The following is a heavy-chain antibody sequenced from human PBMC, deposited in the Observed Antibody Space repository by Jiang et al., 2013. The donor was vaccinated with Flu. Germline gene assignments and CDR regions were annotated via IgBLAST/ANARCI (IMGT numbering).Heavy chain of an antibody. J-gene: IGHJ5*02. CDR1: GASISSHS. CDR3: ARRIEEARSSSMGNWLDP. CDR2: IKGSGST. V-gene: IGHV4-59*08. D-gene: IGHD3-10*01. Sequence: GPGLVKPSETLSLTCTVSGASISSHSWNWIRLPPGKGLEWIGRIKGSGSTNYNPSVQSRVIISADTSKNQFFLRLSSVTAADTAVYYCARRIEEARSSSMGNWLDPWGQGTLVAVSS.